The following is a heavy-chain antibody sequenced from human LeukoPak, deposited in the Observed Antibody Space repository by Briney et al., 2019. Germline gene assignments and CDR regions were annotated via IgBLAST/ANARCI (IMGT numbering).Heavy chain of an antibody. CDR2: IIPIFGTA. CDR1: GGTFISYA. V-gene: IGHV1-69*13. J-gene: IGHJ5*02. CDR3: ARGRIRNNWFDP. D-gene: IGHD1-14*01. Sequence: ASVKVSCKASGGTFISYAISWVRQAPGQGLEWMGGIIPIFGTANYAQKFQGRVTITADESTSTAYMELSSLRSEDTAVYYCARGRIRNNWFDPWGQGTLVTVSS.